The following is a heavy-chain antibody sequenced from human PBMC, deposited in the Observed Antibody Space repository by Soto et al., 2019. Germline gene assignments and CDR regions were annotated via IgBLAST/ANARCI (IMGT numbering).Heavy chain of an antibody. CDR2: ISGSGGST. Sequence: LRLSCAASGFIFSSYAMSWVRQAPGKGLEWVSAISGSGGSTYYADSVKGRFTISRDNSKNTLYLQMNSLRAEDTAVYYCAKRSIHSSSWSLFDPWGQGTLVTVSS. D-gene: IGHD6-13*01. V-gene: IGHV3-23*01. CDR3: AKRSIHSSSWSLFDP. CDR1: GFIFSSYA. J-gene: IGHJ5*02.